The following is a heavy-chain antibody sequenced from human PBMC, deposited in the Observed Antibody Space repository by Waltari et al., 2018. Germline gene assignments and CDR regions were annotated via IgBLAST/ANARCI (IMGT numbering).Heavy chain of an antibody. CDR2: VRGDGKT. CDR1: GDSMSTRDY. CDR3: ARDRGRGLYLDT. J-gene: IGHJ4*02. V-gene: IGHV4-4*02. Sequence: QLQLQESGPGLVKPSGTLSLICAVSGDSMSTRDYWSWVRQPPGKGREWIGQVRGDGKTNYNPSFASRVTMSLDTSTYHFALKLTSATAADTALYYCARDRGRGLYLDTWGQGTLVTVSP. D-gene: IGHD1-1*01.